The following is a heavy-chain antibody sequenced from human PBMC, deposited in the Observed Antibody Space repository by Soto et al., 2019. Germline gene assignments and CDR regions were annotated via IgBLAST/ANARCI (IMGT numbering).Heavy chain of an antibody. CDR1: GFTFSSYA. V-gene: IGHV3-23*01. J-gene: IGHJ4*02. Sequence: LGGSLRLSCAASGFTFSSYAMSWVRQAPGKGLEWVSAISGSGGSTYYADSVKGRFTISRDNSKNTLYLQMNSLRAEDTAVYYCAKDQAGVRFLEWLLPFDYWGQGTLVTVSS. CDR2: ISGSGGST. D-gene: IGHD3-3*01. CDR3: AKDQAGVRFLEWLLPFDY.